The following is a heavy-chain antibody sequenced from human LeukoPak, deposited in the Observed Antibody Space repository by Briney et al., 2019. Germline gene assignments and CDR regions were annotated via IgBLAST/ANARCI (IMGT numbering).Heavy chain of an antibody. J-gene: IGHJ5*02. CDR1: GGSISSGGYY. Sequence: PSETLSLTCTVSGGSISSGGYYWSWIRQHPGKGLEWIGYIYYSGSTYYNPSLKSRVTISVDTSKNQFSLKLSSVTAADTAVYYCARVMAGYNWFDPWGQGTLVTVSS. CDR3: ARVMAGYNWFDP. CDR2: IYYSGST. V-gene: IGHV4-31*03. D-gene: IGHD3-10*01.